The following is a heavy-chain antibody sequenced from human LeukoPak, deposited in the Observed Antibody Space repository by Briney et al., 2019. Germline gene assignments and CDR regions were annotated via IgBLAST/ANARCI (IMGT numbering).Heavy chain of an antibody. D-gene: IGHD3-22*01. CDR3: ARELNYYDSSGYYYSWFDP. CDR2: IYTSGST. CDR1: GGSISSYY. V-gene: IGHV4-4*07. Sequence: SETLSLTCTVSGGSISSYYWSWIRQPAGKGLEWIGRIYTSGSTNYNPSLKSRVTMSVDTSKNQFSLKLSSVTAADTAVYHCARELNYYDSSGYYYSWFDPWGQGTLVTVSS. J-gene: IGHJ5*02.